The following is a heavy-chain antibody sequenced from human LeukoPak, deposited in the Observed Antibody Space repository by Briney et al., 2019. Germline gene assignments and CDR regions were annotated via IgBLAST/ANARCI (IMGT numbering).Heavy chain of an antibody. CDR3: ARGRKQLWLRYYYMDV. CDR2: IYYSGST. J-gene: IGHJ6*03. CDR1: GGSISSSSYY. V-gene: IGHV4-39*07. D-gene: IGHD5-18*01. Sequence: PSETLSLTCTVSGGSISSSSYYWGWIRQPPGKGLEWIGSIYYSGSTYYNPSLKSRVTISVDTSKNQFSLKLSSVTAADTAVYYCARGRKQLWLRYYYMDVWGKGTTVTVSS.